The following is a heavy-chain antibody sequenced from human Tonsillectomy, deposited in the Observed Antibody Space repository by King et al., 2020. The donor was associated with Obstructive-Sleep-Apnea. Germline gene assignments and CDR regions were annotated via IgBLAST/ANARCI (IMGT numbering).Heavy chain of an antibody. CDR2: IYTSVST. V-gene: IGHV4-4*07. CDR1: GGSISSYY. J-gene: IGHJ4*02. D-gene: IGHD2-15*01. CDR3: AVRVVPGTGDY. Sequence: VQLQESGPGLVKPSETLSLTCTVSGGSISSYYWSWIRQPAGKGLEWMWRIYTSVSTNYNPSLKRRFTMSVDTSKKQFSLQLSSVTAADTAVYYCAVRVVPGTGDYWGQGTLVTVSS.